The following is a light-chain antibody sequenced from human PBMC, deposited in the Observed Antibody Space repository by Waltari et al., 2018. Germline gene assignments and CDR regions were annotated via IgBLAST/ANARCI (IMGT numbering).Light chain of an antibody. CDR1: QSISSY. CDR3: QQSYSTPRT. Sequence: DIQMTQSPSSLSASVGDRVTITCRASQSISSYLNWYQQKPGKAPKLLIYAASSLQSGVPSRVSGSGSGTEFTLTISSLQPEDFATYYCQQSYSTPRTFCQGTKVEIK. CDR2: AAS. J-gene: IGKJ1*01. V-gene: IGKV1-39*01.